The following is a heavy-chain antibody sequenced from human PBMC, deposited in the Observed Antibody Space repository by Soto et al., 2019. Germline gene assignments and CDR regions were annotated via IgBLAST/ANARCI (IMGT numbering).Heavy chain of an antibody. CDR1: GFTFSSYG. Sequence: SLRLSCAASGFTFSSYGMHWVRQAPGKGLEWVAVISYDGSNKYYADSVKGRFTISRDNSKNTLYLQMNSLRAEDTAVYYCAKERRVPGDAFDIWGQGTMVTVSS. CDR3: AKERRVPGDAFDI. J-gene: IGHJ3*02. V-gene: IGHV3-30*18. CDR2: ISYDGSNK.